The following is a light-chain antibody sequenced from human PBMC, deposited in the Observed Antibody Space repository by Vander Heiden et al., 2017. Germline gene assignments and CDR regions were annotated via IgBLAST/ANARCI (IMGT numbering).Light chain of an antibody. V-gene: IGLV3-1*01. CDR1: KLGDKY. Sequence: SYELTQPPSVSVSPGQTASITCSGDKLGDKYACWYQQKPGQSPVLVIYQDSKRPSGIPERFSGSNSGNTATLTISGTQAMDEADYYCQAWDSSTLGVFGGGTKLNVL. J-gene: IGLJ2*01. CDR3: QAWDSSTLGV. CDR2: QDS.